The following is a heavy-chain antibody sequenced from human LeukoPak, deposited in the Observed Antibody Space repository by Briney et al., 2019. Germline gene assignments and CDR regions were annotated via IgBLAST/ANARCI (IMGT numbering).Heavy chain of an antibody. Sequence: PSETLSLTCAVYGGSFSGYYWSWIRQPPGKGLEWIGEINHSGSTNYNPSLKSRVTISVDTSKNQFSLKLSSVTAADTAIYYCARHGYTASHYFLDFWSQGTLVTVSS. V-gene: IGHV4-34*01. CDR1: GGSFSGYY. CDR3: ARHGYTASHYFLDF. D-gene: IGHD3-16*01. CDR2: INHSGST. J-gene: IGHJ4*02.